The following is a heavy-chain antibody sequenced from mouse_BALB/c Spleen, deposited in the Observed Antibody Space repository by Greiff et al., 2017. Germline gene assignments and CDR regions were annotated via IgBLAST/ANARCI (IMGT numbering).Heavy chain of an antibody. D-gene: IGHD2-4*01. J-gene: IGHJ3*01. CDR1: GYTFTSYD. CDR2: IFPGDGST. CDR3: ALSYYDYATGFAY. V-gene: IGHV1-85*01. Sequence: VQLQQSGAELVKPGASVKLSCKASGYTFTSYDINWVRQRPEQGLEWIGWIFPGDGSTKYNEKFKGKATLTTDKSSSTAYMQLSRLTSEDSAVYFCALSYYDYATGFAYWGQGTLVTVSA.